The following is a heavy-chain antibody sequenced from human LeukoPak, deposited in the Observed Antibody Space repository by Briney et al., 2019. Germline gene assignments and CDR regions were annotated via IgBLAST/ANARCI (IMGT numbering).Heavy chain of an antibody. CDR3: ARHTRPGHSGYENAFDI. CDR2: VFDSGST. Sequence: SETPSLTCTVSGGSFSSGDYYWSWIRQPPGKGLGWIGNVFDSGSTHYNPSLKSRVTISVDTSKNQFSLRLSSVTAADTAVYYCARHTRPGHSGYENAFDIWGQGTMVTVSS. J-gene: IGHJ3*02. V-gene: IGHV4-39*01. D-gene: IGHD5-12*01. CDR1: GGSFSSGDYY.